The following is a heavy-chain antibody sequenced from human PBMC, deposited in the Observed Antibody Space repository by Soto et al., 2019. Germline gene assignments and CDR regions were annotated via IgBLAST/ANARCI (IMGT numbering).Heavy chain of an antibody. CDR1: GGSFSGYY. D-gene: IGHD1-26*01. CDR2: INHRGGT. Sequence: QVQLQQWGAGLLKPSETLSLTCAVSGGSFSGYYWSWIRQPPVKGLEWIGEINHRGGTNYNPSLKSRVTISVDTSKNQFSLKLSSVTAADTAVFYCARLRWEQPWVFDYWGQGTLVTVSS. V-gene: IGHV4-34*02. J-gene: IGHJ4*02. CDR3: ARLRWEQPWVFDY.